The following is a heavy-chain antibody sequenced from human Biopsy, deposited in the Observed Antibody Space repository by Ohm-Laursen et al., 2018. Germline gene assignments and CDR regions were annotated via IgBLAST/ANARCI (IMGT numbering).Heavy chain of an antibody. J-gene: IGHJ5*02. Sequence: SDTLSLTCTVSDGSVSSNVAYWAWIRQPPGKGLESIGSIFYSGITYYNPSLQSRVTMSVDTSKNQFSLNLTSVTAADTAVYYCARHPTGFWFDPWGQGTLVIVSS. V-gene: IGHV4-39*01. CDR2: IFYSGIT. CDR1: DGSVSSNVAY. D-gene: IGHD3-10*01. CDR3: ARHPTGFWFDP.